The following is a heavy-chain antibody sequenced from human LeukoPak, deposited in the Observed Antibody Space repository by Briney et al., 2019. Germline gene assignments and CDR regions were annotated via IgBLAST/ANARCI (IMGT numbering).Heavy chain of an antibody. J-gene: IGHJ4*02. Sequence: SAETLSLTCAVSGGPFSGYFWSWIRQSSGKGLEWIGEIHNSGTTNYNPSLNSRVTISEDTSKNQFYLNLSSVTAADTAVYYCARRYYYNLGSFPFDFWGQGTLVTVSS. CDR3: ARRYYYNLGSFPFDF. D-gene: IGHD3-10*01. CDR2: IHNSGTT. V-gene: IGHV4-34*01. CDR1: GGPFSGYF.